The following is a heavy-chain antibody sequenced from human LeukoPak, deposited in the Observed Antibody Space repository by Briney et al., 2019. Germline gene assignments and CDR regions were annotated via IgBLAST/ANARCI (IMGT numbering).Heavy chain of an antibody. V-gene: IGHV3-21*01. D-gene: IGHD4-17*01. CDR1: GFTFSSYS. CDR3: ARQGIYGDYVDYFDY. CDR2: ISSSSSYI. J-gene: IGHJ4*02. Sequence: GGSLRLSCAASGFTFSSYSMNWVRQAPGKGLEWVSSISSSSSYIYYADSAKGRFPISRDNAKNSLYLQMNSLRAEDTAVYYCARQGIYGDYVDYFDYWGQGTLVTVSS.